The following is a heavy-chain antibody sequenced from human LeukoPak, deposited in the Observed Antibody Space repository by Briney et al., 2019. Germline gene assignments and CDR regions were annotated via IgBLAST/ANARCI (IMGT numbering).Heavy chain of an antibody. CDR3: AKAHGGSYHSGID. J-gene: IGHJ4*02. CDR2: INSDGTST. D-gene: IGHD1-26*01. Sequence: GGSLRLSCAASGFTVSTYWMHWVRQAPGKGLVWVSRINSDGTSTSYADSVKGRFTISKDNAKNTLYLQLNSLRVEDTAEYYCAKAHGGSYHSGIDWGQGTLVIVSS. CDR1: GFTVSTYW. V-gene: IGHV3-74*01.